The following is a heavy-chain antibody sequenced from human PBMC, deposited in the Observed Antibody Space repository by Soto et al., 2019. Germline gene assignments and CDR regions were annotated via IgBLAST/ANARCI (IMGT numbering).Heavy chain of an antibody. CDR3: ARIPTMLLAFDV. V-gene: IGHV4-61*01. CDR2: VDYTGST. J-gene: IGHJ3*01. D-gene: IGHD2-21*01. Sequence: QVRLQESGPGLVKPSETLSLTCTVSGGSVITRSYYWNWVRQPPGGGLEWIGYVDYTGSTKFNPSLKSRVTVSLDTSKNLFSLTLRSVTAADTAVYYCARIPTMLLAFDVWGQGAMVSVYS. CDR1: GGSVITRSYY.